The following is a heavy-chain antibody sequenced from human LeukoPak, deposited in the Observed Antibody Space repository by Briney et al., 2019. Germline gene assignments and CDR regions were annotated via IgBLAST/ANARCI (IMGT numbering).Heavy chain of an antibody. CDR2: IIPIFGTA. CDR1: GGTFSSYA. D-gene: IGHD5-12*01. J-gene: IGHJ6*03. CDR3: ARSRYSGYDYRYYYYYMDV. Sequence: GSSVKVSCKASGGTFSSYAISWVRQAPGQGLEWMGGIIPIFGTANYAQKFQSRVTITADESTSTAYMELSSLKSEDTAVYYCARSRYSGYDYRYYYYYMDVWGKGTTVTVSS. V-gene: IGHV1-69*01.